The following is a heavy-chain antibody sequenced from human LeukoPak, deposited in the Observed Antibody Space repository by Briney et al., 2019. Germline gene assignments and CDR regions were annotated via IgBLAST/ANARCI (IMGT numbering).Heavy chain of an antibody. V-gene: IGHV3-74*01. CDR3: ARGWVPSDITLK. J-gene: IGHJ3*01. CDR2: LNSDGSDT. CDR1: GFILSVYW. D-gene: IGHD3-22*01. Sequence: GRTLRLSCAACGFILSVYWMQWVRRAPGKGLVWVLRLNSDGSDTNYADCVKGRFTISRDNPSSTVYLQMNSLRADDTAVYYCARGWVPSDITLKWGQGTMVTVSS.